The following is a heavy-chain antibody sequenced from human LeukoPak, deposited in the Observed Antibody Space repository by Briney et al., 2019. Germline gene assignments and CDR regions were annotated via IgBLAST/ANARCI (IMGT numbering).Heavy chain of an antibody. J-gene: IGHJ4*02. Sequence: GASVKVSCKTSGYTFTDYFMHWVRQAPGQGLEWMGWVNPKSGDTNYAQKFQGGVTMTKDTSISTAYMELSRLKSDDTAVYYCVRESLVAGRVDPLDYWGQGTLVTVSS. CDR2: VNPKSGDT. D-gene: IGHD6-19*01. CDR1: GYTFTDYF. CDR3: VRESLVAGRVDPLDY. V-gene: IGHV1-2*02.